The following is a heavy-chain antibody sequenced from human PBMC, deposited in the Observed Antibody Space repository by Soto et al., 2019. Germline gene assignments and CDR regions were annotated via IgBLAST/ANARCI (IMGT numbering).Heavy chain of an antibody. CDR3: ARDESSGYYRRESYHYGMDV. CDR1: GYTFTSYG. Sequence: ASVKVSCKASGYTFTSYGISWVRQAPGQGLEWMGWISGYNGNTNYVQKLQGRVTMTTDTSTSTAYMELRSLRSDDTAVYYCARDESSGYYRRESYHYGMDVWGQGTTVTVS. J-gene: IGHJ6*02. D-gene: IGHD3-22*01. CDR2: ISGYNGNT. V-gene: IGHV1-18*01.